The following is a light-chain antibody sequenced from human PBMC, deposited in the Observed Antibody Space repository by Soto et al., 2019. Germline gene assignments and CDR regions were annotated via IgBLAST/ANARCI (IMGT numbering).Light chain of an antibody. CDR2: KAS. V-gene: IGKV1-5*03. CDR1: QSIDRW. Sequence: DIQMTQSPPTLSASVGDRVTITCRASQSIDRWLAWYQQKPGKGPKILVYKASTLQSGVPSRLSGSGSGTEFPLTISNLQPDDFATYYCQQYDSYPLPFGPGPTVEIK. J-gene: IGKJ4*01. CDR3: QQYDSYPLP.